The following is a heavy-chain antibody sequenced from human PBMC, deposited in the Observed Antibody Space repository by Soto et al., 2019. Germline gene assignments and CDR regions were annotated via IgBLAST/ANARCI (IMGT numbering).Heavy chain of an antibody. V-gene: IGHV4-4*02. CDR1: GGSISSNNW. CDR3: VRDLGGFGY. CDR2: IYHSGST. Sequence: QVQLQESGPGLVKPSGTLSLTCAVSGGSISSNNWWSWVRQPPGKGLEWIGEIYHSGSTNYNPSLRRRLTRSIDKSKNQFSLKLSSVTAADTAVYYCVRDLGGFGYWGQGTLVTVSS. J-gene: IGHJ4*02. D-gene: IGHD3-16*01.